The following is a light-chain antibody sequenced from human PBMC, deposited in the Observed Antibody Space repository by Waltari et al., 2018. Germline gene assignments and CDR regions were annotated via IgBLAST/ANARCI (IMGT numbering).Light chain of an antibody. CDR2: DVT. CDR3: SSYTNSNTYV. J-gene: IGLJ1*01. CDR1: SSDVGNYNY. V-gene: IGLV2-14*01. Sequence: QSALTQPAPVSGSPGQSIAISCTATSSDVGNYNYVSCYQQHPGKAPKLMIYDVTSRPSGVSNRFSGSKSGNTASLTISGLQAEDEADYYCSSYTNSNTYVFGPGTKVTVL.